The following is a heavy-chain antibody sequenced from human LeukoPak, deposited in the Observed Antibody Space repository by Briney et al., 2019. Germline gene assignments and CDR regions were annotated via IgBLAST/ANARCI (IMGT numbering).Heavy chain of an antibody. CDR3: ARDVGYCSSTSCWKYNWFDP. V-gene: IGHV4-4*02. CDR2: IYHSGST. CDR1: GGSISSSNW. D-gene: IGHD2-2*03. J-gene: IGHJ5*02. Sequence: SETLSLTCAVSGGSISSSNWWSWVRQPPGKGLEWIGEIYHSGSTNYNPSLKSRVTISVDKSKNQFSLKLSSVTAADTAVYYCARDVGYCSSTSCWKYNWFDPWGQGTLGTVSS.